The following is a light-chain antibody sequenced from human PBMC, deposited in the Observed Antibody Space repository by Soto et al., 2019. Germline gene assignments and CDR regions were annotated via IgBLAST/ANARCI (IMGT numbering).Light chain of an antibody. CDR1: QGIRTD. J-gene: IGKJ5*01. Sequence: AVQLTQSPSSLSASVGDSVTITCRASQGIRTDLGWYQQRPGTAPKLLIYAASNLQSGVPSRFSGSCFGTDFSLTISRLQPEDFATYFCLQNYNHPITFGQGTRLEI. V-gene: IGKV1-6*02. CDR2: AAS. CDR3: LQNYNHPIT.